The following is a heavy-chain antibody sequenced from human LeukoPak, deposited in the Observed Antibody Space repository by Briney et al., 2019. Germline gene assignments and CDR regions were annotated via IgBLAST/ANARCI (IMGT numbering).Heavy chain of an antibody. D-gene: IGHD3-16*01. Sequence: PSETLSLTCTVSGGSISSSSYYWGWIRQPPGKGLEWIGSIYYSGSTYYNPSLKSRVIISVDRSKNQFSLNLSSVTAADTAVYYCARDLDGFGAFDIWGQGTMVTVSA. CDR2: IYYSGST. CDR1: GGSISSSSYY. V-gene: IGHV4-39*07. J-gene: IGHJ3*02. CDR3: ARDLDGFGAFDI.